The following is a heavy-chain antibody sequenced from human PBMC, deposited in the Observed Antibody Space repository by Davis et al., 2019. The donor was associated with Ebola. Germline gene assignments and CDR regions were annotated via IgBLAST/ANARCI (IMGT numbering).Heavy chain of an antibody. CDR2: ISWNSGGI. J-gene: IGHJ4*02. D-gene: IGHD6-13*01. CDR3: AKDIEWSSSWYYFDY. Sequence: PGGSLRLSCAASGFTFDDYTMHWVRQAPGKGLEWVSGISWNSGGIGYADSVKGRFTISRDNAKNSLYLQMNSLRAEDTALYYCAKDIEWSSSWYYFDYWGQGTLVTVSS. V-gene: IGHV3-9*01. CDR1: GFTFDDYT.